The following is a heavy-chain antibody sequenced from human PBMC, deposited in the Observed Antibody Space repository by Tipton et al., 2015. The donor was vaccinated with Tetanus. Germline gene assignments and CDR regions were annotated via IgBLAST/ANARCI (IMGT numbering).Heavy chain of an antibody. D-gene: IGHD3-10*01. CDR2: ISPGDSEA. CDR1: GHNSRSYW. Sequence: QLVQSGAEVRKPGQSLKISCKASGHNSRSYWINWVRQMPGKGLEWMGIISPGDSEATYSPSFEGHVTISLDKSISTAYLQWTSLKPSDTAIYFCARLPKHYSASGGTWGQGTLVTVSS. J-gene: IGHJ5*02. CDR3: ARLPKHYSASGGT. V-gene: IGHV5-51*01.